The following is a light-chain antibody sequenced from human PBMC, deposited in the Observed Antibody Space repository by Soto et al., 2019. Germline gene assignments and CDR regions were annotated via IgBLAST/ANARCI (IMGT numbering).Light chain of an antibody. Sequence: IQLTQSPSSLSASVGDRVTITCRASQGISSYLAWYQQTPGKAPKLLIYAAYTLEIGVPSRFSGSGSGTDFTLTISSLQPEDFATYYCQQLKSFPFTFGPGAKVYI. CDR2: AAY. CDR1: QGISSY. J-gene: IGKJ3*01. CDR3: QQLKSFPFT. V-gene: IGKV1-9*01.